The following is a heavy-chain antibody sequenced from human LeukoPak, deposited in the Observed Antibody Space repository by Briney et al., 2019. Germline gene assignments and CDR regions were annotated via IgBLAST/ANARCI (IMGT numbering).Heavy chain of an antibody. CDR3: AMTYYDFWSGYPIWVFDY. D-gene: IGHD3-3*01. J-gene: IGHJ4*02. Sequence: ASVKVSCKASGYTFTGYYMHCVRQAPGQGLEWMGWVNPNSGGTNYAQKFQGRVTMTRDTSISTAYMELSRLRSDDTAVYYCAMTYYDFWSGYPIWVFDYWGQGTLVTVSS. CDR2: VNPNSGGT. CDR1: GYTFTGYY. V-gene: IGHV1-2*02.